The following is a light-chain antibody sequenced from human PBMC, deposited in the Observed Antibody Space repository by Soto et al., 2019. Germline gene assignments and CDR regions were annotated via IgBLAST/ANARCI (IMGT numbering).Light chain of an antibody. Sequence: DIQLTQSPSFLSASVGDRVTVSCRASQDISTSLAWFQQKAGKVPQLLVYPASTLQDGVPSRFSGSGSGTYFTLPINNRQAEDFATYYCQHLRTYPFSFGPGTKLDIK. CDR2: PAS. CDR3: QHLRTYPFS. V-gene: IGKV1-9*01. CDR1: QDISTS. J-gene: IGKJ2*03.